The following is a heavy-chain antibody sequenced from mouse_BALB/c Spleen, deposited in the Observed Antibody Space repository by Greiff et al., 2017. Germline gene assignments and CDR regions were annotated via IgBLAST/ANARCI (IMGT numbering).Heavy chain of an antibody. D-gene: IGHD1-1*01. CDR1: GYTFTDYA. Sequence: VQLHQSGAELVRPGVSVKISCKGSGYTFTDYAMHWVKQSHAKSLEWIGVISTYYGDASYNQKFKGKATMTVDKSSSTAYMELARLTSEDSAIYYCARHYYGSSYYAMDYWGQGTSVTVSS. CDR2: ISTYYGDA. V-gene: IGHV1S137*01. J-gene: IGHJ4*01. CDR3: ARHYYGSSYYAMDY.